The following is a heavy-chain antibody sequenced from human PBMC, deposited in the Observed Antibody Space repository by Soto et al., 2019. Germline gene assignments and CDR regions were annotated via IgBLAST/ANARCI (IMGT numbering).Heavy chain of an antibody. CDR1: EYNFSNYG. CDR2: ISGSNGAT. J-gene: IGHJ5*02. V-gene: IGHV1-18*04. Sequence: GASVKVSCKFSEYNFSNYGMTWVRQAPGQRLEWMGWISGSNGATKYAQRFQARVTLTTDTSTNTAYMEVRSLRLDDTAVYYCARDSKWLIINGNWFDAWGQGTLVTV. D-gene: IGHD5-12*01. CDR3: ARDSKWLIINGNWFDA.